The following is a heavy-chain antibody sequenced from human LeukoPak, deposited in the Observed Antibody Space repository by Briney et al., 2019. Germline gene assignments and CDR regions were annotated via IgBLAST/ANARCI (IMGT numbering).Heavy chain of an antibody. D-gene: IGHD3-22*01. Sequence: GGSLRLSCTAPGFTFSDFYMAWIRRSPGKGLGWLSYISSGATTLFYADSVKGRFTISRDNAKKSLYLQMNTLGVEDTAIYYCARVRGSFDTSGYSPPSYFDDWGQGTLVTVSS. CDR3: ARVRGSFDTSGYSPPSYFDD. V-gene: IGHV3-11*04. CDR1: GFTFSDFY. CDR2: ISSGATTL. J-gene: IGHJ4*02.